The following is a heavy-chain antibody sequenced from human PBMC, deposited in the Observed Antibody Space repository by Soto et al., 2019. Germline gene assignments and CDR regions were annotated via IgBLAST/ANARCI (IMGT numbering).Heavy chain of an antibody. V-gene: IGHV3-23*01. J-gene: IGHJ4*02. CDR1: GFTFINYA. Sequence: GGSLRLSCAASGFTFINYAINFSRQSPCKWLEWLSSISANGRNAYYADSVKGRFTISRDRSKNTLYLQLDSLRVEDTAIYFCAKDLSSLGWLALGAPFDSWGQGTLVTVSS. D-gene: IGHD3-22*01. CDR2: ISANGRNA. CDR3: AKDLSSLGWLALGAPFDS.